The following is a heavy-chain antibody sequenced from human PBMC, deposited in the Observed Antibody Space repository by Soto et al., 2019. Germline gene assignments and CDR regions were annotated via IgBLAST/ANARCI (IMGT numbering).Heavy chain of an antibody. CDR1: GDSVRSSNW. Sequence: QVQLQESGPGLVKPSGTLSLTCAVSGDSVRSSNWLTWVRQSPGKGLEGIGEIYHLGGTNYNPSLKSRVTISVDMAKNQVSLKLSSVTAADTAVYYCATMKKPRGYYYGLNVWGQGTTVTVSS. CDR2: IYHLGGT. J-gene: IGHJ6*02. CDR3: ATMKKPRGYYYGLNV. V-gene: IGHV4-4*02.